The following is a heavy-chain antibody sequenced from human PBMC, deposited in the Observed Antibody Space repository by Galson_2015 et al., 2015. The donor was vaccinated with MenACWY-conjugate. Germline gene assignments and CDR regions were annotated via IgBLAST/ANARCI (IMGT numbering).Heavy chain of an antibody. CDR2: IRYDGSNK. Sequence: SLRLSCAASGFTFSSYGMHWVRQAPGKGLEWVAFIRYDGSNKYYADSVKGRFTISRDNSKNTLYLQMNSLRAEDTAVYYCAKVPSHRYSSSWDYYMDVWGKGTTVTVSS. V-gene: IGHV3-30*02. J-gene: IGHJ6*03. CDR1: GFTFSSYG. CDR3: AKVPSHRYSSSWDYYMDV. D-gene: IGHD6-6*01.